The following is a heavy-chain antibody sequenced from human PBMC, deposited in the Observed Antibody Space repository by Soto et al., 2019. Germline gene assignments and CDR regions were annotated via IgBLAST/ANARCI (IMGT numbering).Heavy chain of an antibody. D-gene: IGHD1-26*01. V-gene: IGHV3-30*03. CDR1: GFTFISYG. CDR3: ARTRSAWSDFHYYSLDV. Sequence: TGGSLRLSCAASGFTFISYGMHWVRQGPGNGLEWVAFISYDSTKTYYADSVKGRFTISRDNSNSALYVQMNSLTGEDTAVYYCARTRSAWSDFHYYSLDVWGQGTTVTVSS. J-gene: IGHJ6*02. CDR2: ISYDSTKT.